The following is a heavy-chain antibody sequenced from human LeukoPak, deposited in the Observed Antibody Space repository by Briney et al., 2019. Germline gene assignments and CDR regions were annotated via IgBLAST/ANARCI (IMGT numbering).Heavy chain of an antibody. J-gene: IGHJ4*02. D-gene: IGHD4-17*01. Sequence: GGSLRLSCAASGFTFSSYAVTWVRQAPGMGLEWVSSISGSGSNTYYADSVKGRFTISRDNSKNTLYLQMNSLRAEDTAVYYCAKGSMVTTPRRFDYWGQGTLATVSS. CDR1: GFTFSSYA. CDR2: ISGSGSNT. CDR3: AKGSMVTTPRRFDY. V-gene: IGHV3-23*01.